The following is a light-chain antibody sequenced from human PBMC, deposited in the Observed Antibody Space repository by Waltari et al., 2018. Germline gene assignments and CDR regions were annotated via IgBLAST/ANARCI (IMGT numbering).Light chain of an antibody. CDR2: DDG. CDR3: QVWDSGSDHYV. CDR1: HIGSKN. V-gene: IGLV3-21*02. J-gene: IGLJ1*01. Sequence: SSVLTQPPSVSVAPGQTARISCAGNHIGSKNVPWYQQKPGQAPVLVVYDDGDRPSGIPERFSGSNSGNTATLTISRVDAGDEADYYCQVWDSGSDHYVFGTVTKVTVL.